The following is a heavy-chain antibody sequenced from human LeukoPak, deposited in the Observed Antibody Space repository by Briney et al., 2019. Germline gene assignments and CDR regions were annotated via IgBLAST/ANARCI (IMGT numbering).Heavy chain of an antibody. CDR3: AKDPGYYDSIAYIFEY. CDR1: GFTFNTHA. CDR2: ISYDGTNK. D-gene: IGHD3-22*01. V-gene: IGHV3-30*18. Sequence: GGSLRLSCAASGFTFNTHAIHWVRQTPGKGLQWVAVISYDGTNKYYADSVKGRFTISRDNSKNTMYLQMNSLSAEDTAVYYCAKDPGYYDSIAYIFEYWGQGTLVTVSS. J-gene: IGHJ4*02.